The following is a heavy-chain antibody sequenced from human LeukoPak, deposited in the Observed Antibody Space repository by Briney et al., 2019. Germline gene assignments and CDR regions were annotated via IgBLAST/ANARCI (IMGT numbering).Heavy chain of an antibody. CDR1: GFTFSSYA. J-gene: IGHJ4*02. D-gene: IGHD5-18*01. Sequence: VQPGGSLRLSCAASGFTFSSYAMSWVRQAPGKGLEWVSAISGSESSTYYADFVRGRFTISRDNSKNTLYLQMNSLRSEDTAVYYCAKVPTSFYTASWGFDNWGQGTLVTVSS. CDR2: ISGSESST. CDR3: AKVPTSFYTASWGFDN. V-gene: IGHV3-23*01.